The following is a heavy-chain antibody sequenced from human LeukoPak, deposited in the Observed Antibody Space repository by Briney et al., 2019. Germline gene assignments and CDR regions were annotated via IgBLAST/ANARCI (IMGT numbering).Heavy chain of an antibody. D-gene: IGHD3-16*01. Sequence: SETLSLTCAVYGGSFSGYFWSWIRQPPGKGPEWIGEVNHKGSTNYNPSLKSRVTISVDTSKNQFPLRLSSVTAAETAVYYCAREISWARGAFDMWGQGTKVTVSS. V-gene: IGHV4-34*01. CDR3: AREISWARGAFDM. CDR1: GGSFSGYF. CDR2: VNHKGST. J-gene: IGHJ3*02.